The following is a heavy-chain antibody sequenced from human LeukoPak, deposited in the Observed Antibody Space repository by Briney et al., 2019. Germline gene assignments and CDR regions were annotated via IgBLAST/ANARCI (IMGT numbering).Heavy chain of an antibody. CDR3: ARGHDRGVMFYVY. J-gene: IGHJ4*02. V-gene: IGHV1-69*13. D-gene: IGHD3-10*01. Sequence: SVKVSCKASGGTFSSYAISWVRQAPGQGLEWMGGIIPIFGTANYAQKFQGRVTITADESTSTAYMELSSLRSEDTALYYCARGHDRGVMFYVYWGQGTLVTVSS. CDR1: GGTFSSYA. CDR2: IIPIFGTA.